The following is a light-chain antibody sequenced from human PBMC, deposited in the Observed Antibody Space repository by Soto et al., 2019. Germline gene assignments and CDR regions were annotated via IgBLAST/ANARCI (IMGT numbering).Light chain of an antibody. Sequence: EIVLTQSPGALSLSPGERATLSCWASESVGDYLAWYQQKPGQAPRLLIYGASTRATGIPARFSGSGSGTEFTLTISSLQSEDFAVYYCQQFHNWPPITFGQGTRLEIK. J-gene: IGKJ5*01. CDR2: GAS. CDR3: QQFHNWPPIT. CDR1: ESVGDY. V-gene: IGKV3-15*01.